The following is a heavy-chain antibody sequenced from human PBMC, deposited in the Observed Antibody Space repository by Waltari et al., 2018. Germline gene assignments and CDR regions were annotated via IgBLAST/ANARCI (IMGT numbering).Heavy chain of an antibody. J-gene: IGHJ4*02. CDR2: LRNAGGT. Sequence: RQAPVKGLGWLVYLRNAGGTKGTPSLESRFNISPVTANKQFSLRLTSVTAADTAVYYCARLPTKYFYSVGWGFFDQWGQGIQVTVSS. CDR3: ARLPTKYFYSVGWGFFDQ. V-gene: IGHV4-59*08. D-gene: IGHD3-10*01.